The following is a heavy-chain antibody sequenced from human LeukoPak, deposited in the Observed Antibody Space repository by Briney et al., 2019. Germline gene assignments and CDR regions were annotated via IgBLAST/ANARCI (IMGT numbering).Heavy chain of an antibody. D-gene: IGHD3-22*01. CDR3: AKGATSAYFSPLDS. CDR2: ITNGGGNT. V-gene: IGHV3-11*05. J-gene: IGHJ4*02. Sequence: KPGGSLRLSCAASGFTFSDYYMSWIRQAPGKGLEWVSGITNGGGNTNYADSVKVRFTISRDNAKNTLYLQMDSLRAEDTAIYYCAKGATSAYFSPLDSWGQGTLVTVSS. CDR1: GFTFSDYY.